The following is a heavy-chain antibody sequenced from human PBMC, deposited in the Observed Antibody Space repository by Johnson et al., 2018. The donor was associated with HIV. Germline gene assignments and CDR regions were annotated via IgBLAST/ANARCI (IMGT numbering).Heavy chain of an antibody. J-gene: IGHJ3*02. D-gene: IGHD5-24*01. CDR1: GFTFRSNT. V-gene: IGHV3-23*04. Sequence: VQLVESGGGLVQPGGSLRLSGAASGFTFRSNTMNWVRQAPGKGLEWVSGVSGSGGSTYSANSGQGRFTISRDNSKNTLYLQMNSLRAEDTAVFYCARSCRVCYTCDAFDIWGQGTMVTVSS. CDR3: ARSCRVCYTCDAFDI. CDR2: VSGSGGST.